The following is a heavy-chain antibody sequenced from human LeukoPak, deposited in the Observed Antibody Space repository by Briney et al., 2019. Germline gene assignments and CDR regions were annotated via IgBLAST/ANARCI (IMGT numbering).Heavy chain of an antibody. J-gene: IGHJ4*02. CDR3: AKAFGSIGYYYYFDY. CDR2: ISGSCGST. V-gene: IGHV3-23*01. Sequence: GGSLRLSWATSGFTFSSYAMSWGRQAPGKGLEWVSAISGSCGSTYYADSVKGRFTISRDNSKNTPYLQMNSLRAEDTAVYYCAKAFGSIGYYYYFDYWRQGTLVTVCS. D-gene: IGHD3-22*01. CDR1: GFTFSSYA.